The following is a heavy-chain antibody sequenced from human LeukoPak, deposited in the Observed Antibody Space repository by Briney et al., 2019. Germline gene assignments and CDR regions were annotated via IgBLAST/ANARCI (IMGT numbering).Heavy chain of an antibody. CDR2: IIPILGIA. J-gene: IGHJ4*02. V-gene: IGHV1-69*04. CDR1: GGTFSSYA. Sequence: SVKVSCRASGGTFSSYAISWVRQAPGQGLEWMGRIIPILGIANYAQKFQGRVTITADKSTSTAYMELSSLRSEDTAVYYCARVGSTLGYFDYWGQGTLVTVSS. CDR3: ARVGSTLGYFDY. D-gene: IGHD6-13*01.